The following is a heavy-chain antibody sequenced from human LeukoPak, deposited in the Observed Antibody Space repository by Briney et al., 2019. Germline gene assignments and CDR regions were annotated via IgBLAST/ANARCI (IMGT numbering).Heavy chain of an antibody. V-gene: IGHV1-69*13. CDR3: ASSKRGYGGLWGFDY. CDR2: IIPIFGTA. Sequence: SVKVSCKASGGTFSSYAISWVRQAPGQGLEWMGGIIPIFGTANYAQKFQGRVTITADESTSTAYMELSSLRSEDTAVYYCASSKRGYGGLWGFDYWGQGTLVTVSS. J-gene: IGHJ4*02. CDR1: GGTFSSYA. D-gene: IGHD4-23*01.